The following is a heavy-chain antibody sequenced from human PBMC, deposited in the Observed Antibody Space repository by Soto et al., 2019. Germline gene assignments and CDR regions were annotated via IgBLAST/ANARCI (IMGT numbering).Heavy chain of an antibody. D-gene: IGHD6-19*01. CDR2: ISSSSSYI. Sequence: GGSLRLSCAASGFTFSSYSMNWVRQAPGGGLEWVSSISSSSSYIYYADSVKGRFTISRDNAKNSLYLQMNSLRAEDTAVYYCASLIAVAGKRIDYWGQGTLVTVSS. V-gene: IGHV3-21*01. CDR3: ASLIAVAGKRIDY. CDR1: GFTFSSYS. J-gene: IGHJ4*02.